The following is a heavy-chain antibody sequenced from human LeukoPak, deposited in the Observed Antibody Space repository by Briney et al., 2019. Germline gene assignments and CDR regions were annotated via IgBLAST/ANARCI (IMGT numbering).Heavy chain of an antibody. J-gene: IGHJ4*02. D-gene: IGHD3-22*01. V-gene: IGHV4-61*01. CDR1: GVSVSTTSYY. CDR2: IYNSGSV. CDR3: ARANYYDGNGYYIDY. Sequence: SETLSLTCTVSGVSVSTTSYYWSWIRQPPGKGLEWIGYIYNSGSVNYNPSLKSRVTISVDRSENQFSLRLTSVTAADTAVYYCARANYYDGNGYYIDYWGQGTLVTVSS.